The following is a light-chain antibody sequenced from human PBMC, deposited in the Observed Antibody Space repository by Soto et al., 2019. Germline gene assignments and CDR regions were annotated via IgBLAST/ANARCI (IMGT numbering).Light chain of an antibody. CDR2: LGS. J-gene: IGKJ1*01. CDR3: MQPLQSWT. CDR1: QSLLHSNGYNY. Sequence: DIVMTHSPLSLPVTPGEPASLSCRSSQSLLHSNGYNYLDWYLQKPGQSPQLLIYLGSNRASGVPDRFSGSGSGTDFTLKISRVEAEDVGVYYCMQPLQSWTFGQGTKVAIK. V-gene: IGKV2-28*01.